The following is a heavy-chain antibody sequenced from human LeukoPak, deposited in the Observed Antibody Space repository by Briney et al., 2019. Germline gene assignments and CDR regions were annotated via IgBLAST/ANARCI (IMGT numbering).Heavy chain of an antibody. V-gene: IGHV4-61*09. CDR1: GGSISSSNYY. J-gene: IGHJ2*01. Sequence: SQTLSLTCTVSGGSISSSNYYWSWIRQPAGKGLEWIGHIYTSGSTNYNPSLRGPVTISVDTSKNQFSLKLSSVTAADTAVYYCARLLGVQYQVYWCFDLWGRGTLVTVSS. D-gene: IGHD2-2*01. CDR3: ARLLGVQYQVYWCFDL. CDR2: IYTSGST.